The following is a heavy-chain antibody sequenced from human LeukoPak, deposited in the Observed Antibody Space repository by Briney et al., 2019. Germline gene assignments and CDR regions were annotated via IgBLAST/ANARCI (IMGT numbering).Heavy chain of an antibody. CDR3: ARALGGSYPFDY. V-gene: IGHV1-3*01. D-gene: IGHD1-26*01. CDR2: INAGNGNT. J-gene: IGHJ4*02. CDR1: GYTFTSYA. Sequence: ASVKVSCKASGYTFTSYAMHWVRQAPGQRLEWMGWINAGNGNTKYSQKFQGRVTITRDTSASTAYMELSSLRSEDTAVYYCARALGGSYPFDYWGQGTLVTVSS.